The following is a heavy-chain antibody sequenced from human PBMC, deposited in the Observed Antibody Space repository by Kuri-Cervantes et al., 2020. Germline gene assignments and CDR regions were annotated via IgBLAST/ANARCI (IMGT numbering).Heavy chain of an antibody. CDR3: ARVRGGTYFDL. CDR1: GFSFSSHG. J-gene: IGHJ4*02. Sequence: GESLKISCAASGFSFSSHGMHWVRQAPGKGLEWVAVIRYDGSETYYADSVKGRFTISKDNSRNTLYVHVNDLRVEDTAVYYCARVRGGTYFDLWGQGTLVTVSS. D-gene: IGHD1-1*01. V-gene: IGHV3-33*01. CDR2: IRYDGSET.